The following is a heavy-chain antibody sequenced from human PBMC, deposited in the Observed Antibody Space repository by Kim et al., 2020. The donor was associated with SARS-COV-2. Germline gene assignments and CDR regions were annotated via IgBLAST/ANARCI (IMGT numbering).Heavy chain of an antibody. Sequence: GGSLRLSCAASGFTFSSYAMHWVRQAPGKGLEWVAVISYDGSNKYYADSVKGRFTISRDNSKNTLYLQMNSLRAEDTAVYYCARDRREYDFWSGRAGIDYWGQGTLVTVSS. CDR2: ISYDGSNK. J-gene: IGHJ4*02. D-gene: IGHD3-3*01. V-gene: IGHV3-30-3*01. CDR3: ARDRREYDFWSGRAGIDY. CDR1: GFTFSSYA.